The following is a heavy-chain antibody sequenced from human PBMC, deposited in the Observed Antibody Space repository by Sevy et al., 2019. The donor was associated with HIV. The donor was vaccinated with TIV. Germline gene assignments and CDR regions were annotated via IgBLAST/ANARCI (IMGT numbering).Heavy chain of an antibody. D-gene: IGHD3-10*01. Sequence: GGSLRLSCAVSGFIFSDYYMSWIRQAPGKGLEWVSYISSSGMTIYYADSVKGRFTISRDNAKNSLYLQMNSLRAEDTAVYYCGGGRFGGIRDAFDIWGQGTMVTVSS. V-gene: IGHV3-11*01. CDR1: GFIFSDYY. J-gene: IGHJ3*02. CDR3: GGGRFGGIRDAFDI. CDR2: ISSSGMTI.